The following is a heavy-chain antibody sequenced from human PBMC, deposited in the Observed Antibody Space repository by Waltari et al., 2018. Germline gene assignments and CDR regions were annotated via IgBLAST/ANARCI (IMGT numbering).Heavy chain of an antibody. V-gene: IGHV1-69*02. J-gene: IGHJ4*02. Sequence: QVQLVQSGAEVKKPGSSVTVSCKASGGTFRSYTISRVRQAPGQGLEWMGRIIPILGIANYAQKFQGRVTITADKSTSTAYMELSSLRSEDTAVYYCARSHSNCGGDCYYFDYWGQGTLVTVSS. D-gene: IGHD2-21*02. CDR3: ARSHSNCGGDCYYFDY. CDR2: IIPILGIA. CDR1: GGTFRSYT.